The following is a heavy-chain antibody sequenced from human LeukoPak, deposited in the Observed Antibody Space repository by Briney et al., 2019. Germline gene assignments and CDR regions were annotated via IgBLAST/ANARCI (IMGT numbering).Heavy chain of an antibody. CDR2: ISYDGSNK. CDR1: GFTFSSYA. D-gene: IGHD6-19*01. V-gene: IGHV3-30-3*01. CDR3: AREIAVARAYYFDY. J-gene: IGHJ4*02. Sequence: GRSLRLSCAASGFTFSSYAMHWVRQAPGKGLEWVAVISYDGSNKYYADSVKGRFTISRDNSKNTLYLQMNSLRAEDTAVYYCAREIAVARAYYFDYWGQGTLVTVSS.